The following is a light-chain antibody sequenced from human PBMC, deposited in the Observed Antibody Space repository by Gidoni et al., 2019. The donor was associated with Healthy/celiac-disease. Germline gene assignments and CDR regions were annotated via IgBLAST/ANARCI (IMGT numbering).Light chain of an antibody. CDR2: WAS. V-gene: IGKV4-1*01. CDR1: QSVLYSAKNKNY. Sequence: DIVMTQSPYSLAVSLGERATINCKSSQSVLYSAKNKNYLAWYQQKPGQPPKLLIYWASTRESGVPDRFSGSGSGTDFTLTISSLQAEDVAVYYCQQYYSTPSFGQGTKLEIK. CDR3: QQYYSTPS. J-gene: IGKJ2*03.